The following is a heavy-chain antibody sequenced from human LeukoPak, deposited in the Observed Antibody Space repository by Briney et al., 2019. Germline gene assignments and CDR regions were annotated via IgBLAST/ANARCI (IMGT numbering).Heavy chain of an antibody. CDR3: ARGTGSDY. CDR1: GYTFTIYG. D-gene: IGHD3/OR15-3a*01. CDR2: ITAYNGNT. Sequence: GASVTVSFKASGYTFTIYGTSWVRQAPGQGLEWMGWITAYNGNTNYAQKLQGRVTMTTDTSTSTAYMALRSLRSDDTDVYYCARGTGSDYWGQGTLVTVSS. V-gene: IGHV1-18*01. J-gene: IGHJ4*02.